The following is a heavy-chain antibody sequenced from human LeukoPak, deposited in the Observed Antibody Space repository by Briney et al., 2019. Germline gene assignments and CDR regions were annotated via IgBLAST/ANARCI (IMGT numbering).Heavy chain of an antibody. CDR3: ARVRKDDYDFWSGYSYYMDV. CDR2: IYTSGST. J-gene: IGHJ6*03. Sequence: PGGSLRLSCAACGSTSSYYWSWIRQPAGKGLEWIGRIYTSGSTNYNPSLKSRVTMSVDTSKNQFSLKLSSVTAADTAVYYCARVRKDDYDFWSGYSYYMDVWGKGTTVTVSS. CDR1: GSTSSYY. D-gene: IGHD3-3*01. V-gene: IGHV4-4*07.